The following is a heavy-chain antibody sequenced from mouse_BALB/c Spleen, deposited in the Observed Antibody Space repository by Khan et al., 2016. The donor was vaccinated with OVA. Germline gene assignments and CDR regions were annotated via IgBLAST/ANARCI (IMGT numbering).Heavy chain of an antibody. J-gene: IGHJ4*01. CDR3: ARAYYRYDGYYAMDY. CDR1: GFSLSRYN. D-gene: IGHD2-14*01. CDR2: IWGGGGT. V-gene: IGHV2-6-4*01. Sequence: QVQLKESGPGLVAPSQSLSITCTVSGFSLSRYNILWVRQPPGKGLEWLGMIWGGGGTDYNSTLKSRLSISKDNSKSQLFLKMNGLRTDDTAIYYCARAYYRYDGYYAMDYWGQGTSVTVSS.